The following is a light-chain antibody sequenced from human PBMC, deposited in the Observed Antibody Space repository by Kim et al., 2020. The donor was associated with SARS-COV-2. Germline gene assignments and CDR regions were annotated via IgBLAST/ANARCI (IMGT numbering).Light chain of an antibody. V-gene: IGKV3-11*01. CDR2: DAS. CDR3: KQRSNWPPPWT. CDR1: QSVSNY. Sequence: PGERATLSFRASQSVSNYVDWYQQKPGQAPRLLIYDASNRATGTPARFSGSGSGTDFTLTISSLESEDFAVYYCKQRSNWPPPWTFGQGTKVDIK. J-gene: IGKJ1*01.